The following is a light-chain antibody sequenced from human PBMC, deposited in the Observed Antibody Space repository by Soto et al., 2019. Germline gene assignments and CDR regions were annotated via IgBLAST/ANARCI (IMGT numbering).Light chain of an antibody. CDR3: QQFATSPLT. CDR2: GAS. J-gene: IGKJ4*01. Sequence: EIVLTQSPGTLSLSPGERATLSCRASQSVSSSYLAWYQQKPGQAPRLLIYGASSRATGIPDRFSGSGSGTDFTLTISRLEPEDFAVYYCQQFATSPLTFXGGTKVDIK. V-gene: IGKV3-20*01. CDR1: QSVSSSY.